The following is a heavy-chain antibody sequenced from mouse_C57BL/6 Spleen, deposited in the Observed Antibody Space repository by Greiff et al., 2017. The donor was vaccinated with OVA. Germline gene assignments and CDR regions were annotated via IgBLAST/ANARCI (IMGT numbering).Heavy chain of an antibody. V-gene: IGHV1-59*01. CDR2: IDPSDSYT. Sequence: VQLQQPGAELVRPGTSVKLSCKASGYTFTSYWMHWVKQRPGQGLEWIGVIDPSDSYTNYNQKFKGKATLTVDTSSSTAYMQLSSLTSEDSAVYYCARLDYYYGSRYFDVWGTGTTVTVSS. D-gene: IGHD1-1*01. CDR3: ARLDYYYGSRYFDV. CDR1: GYTFTSYW. J-gene: IGHJ1*03.